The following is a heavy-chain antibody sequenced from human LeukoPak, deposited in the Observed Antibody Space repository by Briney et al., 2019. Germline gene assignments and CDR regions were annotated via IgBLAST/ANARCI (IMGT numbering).Heavy chain of an antibody. CDR1: GVTLSSYA. Sequence: GGSLRLSCAASGVTLSSYAMSWVRQAPGKGLEWVSAISGSGGSTYYADSVKGRFTISRDNSKNTLYLQMNSLRAEDTAVYYCAKGVDLSDAFDIWGQGTMVTVSS. CDR2: ISGSGGST. V-gene: IGHV3-23*01. CDR3: AKGVDLSDAFDI. J-gene: IGHJ3*02.